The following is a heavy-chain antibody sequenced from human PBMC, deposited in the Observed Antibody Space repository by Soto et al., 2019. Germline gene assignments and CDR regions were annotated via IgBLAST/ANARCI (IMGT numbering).Heavy chain of an antibody. D-gene: IGHD2-15*01. CDR2: IRSKAYGGTT. CDR3: TRAPLVVVVTAPPFDY. Sequence: PGGSLRLSCTASGFTFRDYTISWFRQAPGKGLEWVGFIRSKAYGGTTEYDASVKGRFTISRDDSKSIAYLQMNSLKTEDTAVYYCTRAPLVVVVTAPPFDYWGQGT. V-gene: IGHV3-49*03. J-gene: IGHJ4*02. CDR1: GFTFRDYT.